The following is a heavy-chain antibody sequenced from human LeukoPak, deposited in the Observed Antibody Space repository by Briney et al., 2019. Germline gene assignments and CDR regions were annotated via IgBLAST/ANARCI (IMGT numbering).Heavy chain of an antibody. J-gene: IGHJ4*02. Sequence: SETLSLTCAVSGGSFSGYFWTWIRQPPGKGLECIGEINHIGNTNYIESLKSRVTISVDTSKNQFSLKLSSVTAADTAVYFCARGPHGYCSNTSCYRFDYWGPGNLVTVSS. V-gene: IGHV4-34*01. CDR1: GGSFSGYF. CDR2: INHIGNT. D-gene: IGHD2-2*03. CDR3: ARGPHGYCSNTSCYRFDY.